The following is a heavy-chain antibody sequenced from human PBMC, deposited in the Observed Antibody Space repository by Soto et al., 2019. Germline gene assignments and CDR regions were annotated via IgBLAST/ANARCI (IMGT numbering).Heavy chain of an antibody. Sequence: QITLKESGPTLVKPTQTLALTCTFSGFSLSTTGVAVGWIRQPPGKALEWLALFYWDDDKRYSPSLKSRLTIMKDTSKNQVVLIMTNMDPVDTATYYCARTIRLSTVASGVHYYYMDVWGKGTTVTVSS. V-gene: IGHV2-5*02. D-gene: IGHD4-17*01. J-gene: IGHJ6*03. CDR1: GFSLSTTGVA. CDR3: ARTIRLSTVASGVHYYYMDV. CDR2: FYWDDDK.